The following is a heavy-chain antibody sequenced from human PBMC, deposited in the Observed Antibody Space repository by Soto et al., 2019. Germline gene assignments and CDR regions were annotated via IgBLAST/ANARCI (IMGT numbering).Heavy chain of an antibody. Sequence: QVQLQESGPGLVKPSETLSLTCSVSGDSISNKYWSWIRQSPGKGLAWIGNIFYSGNTNSNPSLKSRVTISMDTPKNQISLKLSSVTAADTAVYYCASLTGQWLAHFDYWGPGTLVTVSS. J-gene: IGHJ4*02. CDR2: IFYSGNT. CDR3: ASLTGQWLAHFDY. D-gene: IGHD6-19*01. CDR1: GDSISNKY. V-gene: IGHV4-59*01.